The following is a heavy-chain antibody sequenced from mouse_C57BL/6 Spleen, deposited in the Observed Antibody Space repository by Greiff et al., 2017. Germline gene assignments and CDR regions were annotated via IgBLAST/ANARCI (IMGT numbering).Heavy chain of an antibody. D-gene: IGHD3-2*02. J-gene: IGHJ3*01. CDR3: ARKGTAQATGFAY. V-gene: IGHV1-52*01. CDR1: GYTFTSYW. Sequence: QVHVKQSGAELVRPGSSVKLSCKASGYTFTSYWMHWVKQRPIQGLEWIGNIDPSDSETHYNQKFKDKATLTVDKSSSTAYMQLSSLTSEDSAVYYCARKGTAQATGFAYWGQGTLVTVSA. CDR2: IDPSDSET.